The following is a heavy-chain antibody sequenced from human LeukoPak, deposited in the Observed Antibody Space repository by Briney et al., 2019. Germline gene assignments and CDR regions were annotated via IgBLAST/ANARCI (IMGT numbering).Heavy chain of an antibody. CDR2: IRSKANSYAT. J-gene: IGHJ4*02. CDR3: TPSLYDILTGSDY. Sequence: GGSLRLSCAASGFTFSGSAMHWVRQASGKGLEWVGRIRSKANSYATAYAALVKGRFAISRDDSKNTAYLQMNSLKTEDTAVYYCTPSLYDILTGSDYWGQGTLVTVSS. D-gene: IGHD3-9*01. CDR1: GFTFSGSA. V-gene: IGHV3-73*01.